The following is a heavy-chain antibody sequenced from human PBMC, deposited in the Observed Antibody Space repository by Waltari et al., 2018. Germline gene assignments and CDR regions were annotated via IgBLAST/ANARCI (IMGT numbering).Heavy chain of an antibody. D-gene: IGHD3-9*01. Sequence: EVQLVESGGGLVQPGRSLRLSCAASGFTFDDYAMHWVLQSPGKGLEWVSGISWNSGSIGYADSVKGRFTISRDNAKNSLYLQMNSLRAEDTALYYCAKATAYDILTGYPFDYWGQGTLVTVSS. CDR3: AKATAYDILTGYPFDY. J-gene: IGHJ4*02. CDR1: GFTFDDYA. CDR2: ISWNSGSI. V-gene: IGHV3-9*01.